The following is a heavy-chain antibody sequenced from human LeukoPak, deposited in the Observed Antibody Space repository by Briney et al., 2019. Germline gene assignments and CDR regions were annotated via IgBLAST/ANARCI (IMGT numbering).Heavy chain of an antibody. Sequence: PSETLSLTCTVSGGSISSYYWSWIRQPPGKGLEWIGYIYYSGSTNYNPSLKSRVTISVDTSKNQFSLKLSSVPAADTAVYYCARLRILRRGLVSPPYYYFDYWGQGTLVTVSS. CDR3: ARLRILRRGLVSPPYYYFDY. CDR1: GGSISSYY. D-gene: IGHD3/OR15-3a*01. CDR2: IYYSGST. J-gene: IGHJ4*02. V-gene: IGHV4-59*08.